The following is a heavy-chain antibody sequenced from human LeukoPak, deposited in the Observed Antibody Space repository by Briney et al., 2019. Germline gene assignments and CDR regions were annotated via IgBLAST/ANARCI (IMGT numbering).Heavy chain of an antibody. CDR2: INHSGST. CDR1: GGSFSGYY. Sequence: PSETLSLTCAVYGGSFSGYYWSWIRQPPGKGLEWIGEINHSGSTNYNPSLKSRVTISVDTSKNQFSLKLSSVTAADTAVYYCASIAAAETAADYWGQGTLVTVSS. CDR3: ASIAAAETAADY. V-gene: IGHV4-34*01. D-gene: IGHD6-13*01. J-gene: IGHJ4*02.